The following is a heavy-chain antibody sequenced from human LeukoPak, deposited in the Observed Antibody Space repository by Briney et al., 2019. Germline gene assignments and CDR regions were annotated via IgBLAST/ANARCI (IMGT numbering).Heavy chain of an antibody. D-gene: IGHD6-6*01. Sequence: PGGSLRLSCAASGFTFSSYGMPWVRQAPGKGLEWVAVISYDGSNKYYADSAKGRFTISRDNSKNTLYLQMNSLRAEDTAVYYCAKTGYSSSSPDYWGQGTLVTVSS. CDR1: GFTFSSYG. CDR2: ISYDGSNK. J-gene: IGHJ4*02. V-gene: IGHV3-30*18. CDR3: AKTGYSSSSPDY.